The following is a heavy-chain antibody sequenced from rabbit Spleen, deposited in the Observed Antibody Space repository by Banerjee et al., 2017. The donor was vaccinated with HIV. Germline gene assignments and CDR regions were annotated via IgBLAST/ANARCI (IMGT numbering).Heavy chain of an antibody. Sequence: LEESGGGLVKPGGTLTLTCTVSGLSFSSSWICRVRQAPGKGLEWIACIDTNDGDTDYANWPKGRFTISKTSSPTVTLQLNSLTAADTATYFCARDPYGGYFGHGYALKLWGPWTLVTVS. D-gene: IGHD6-1*01. V-gene: IGHV1S45*01. CDR3: ARDPYGGYFGHGYALKL. CDR1: GLSFSSSW. J-gene: IGHJ6*01. CDR2: IDTNDGDT.